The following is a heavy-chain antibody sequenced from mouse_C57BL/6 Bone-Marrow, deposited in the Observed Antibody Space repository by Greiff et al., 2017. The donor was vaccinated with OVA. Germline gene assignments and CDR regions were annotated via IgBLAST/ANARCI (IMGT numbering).Heavy chain of an antibody. D-gene: IGHD1-1*01. Sequence: EVNLVESGGGLVQSGRSLRLSCATSGFTFSDFYMEWVSQAPGKGLEWIAASRNKANDYTTEYSASVKGRFIVSRDTSQSILYLQMNALRAEDTSIYYGARDASSYETWFAYWGQGTLVTVSA. CDR1: GFTFSDFY. J-gene: IGHJ3*01. CDR3: ARDASSYETWFAY. CDR2: SRNKANDYTT. V-gene: IGHV7-1*01.